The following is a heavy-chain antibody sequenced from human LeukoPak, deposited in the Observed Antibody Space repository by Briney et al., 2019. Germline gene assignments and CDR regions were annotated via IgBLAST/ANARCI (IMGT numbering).Heavy chain of an antibody. J-gene: IGHJ4*02. V-gene: IGHV3-74*01. D-gene: IGHD3-10*01. CDR2: INTDGSSS. CDR1: GFTFSNYW. CDR3: VRSGSFDN. Sequence: GGSLRLSCAASGFTFSNYWMHWVRQAPGKGLVWVSHINTDGSSSSYADSVKGRFTISRDNAKPTLYLQMNSLRAEDTAVYYCVRSGSFDNWGQGTLVTVSS.